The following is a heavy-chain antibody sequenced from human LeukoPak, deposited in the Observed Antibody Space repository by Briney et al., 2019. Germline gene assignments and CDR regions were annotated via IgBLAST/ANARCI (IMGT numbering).Heavy chain of an antibody. Sequence: PSETLSLTCTVSGGSISSSSYYWGWIRQPPGKGLEWIGSIYYSGSTYYNPSLKSRVTISVDTSKNQFSLKLSSVTAADTAVYYCARQPSPEVPGRRWFDPWGQGTLVTVSS. CDR3: ARQPSPEVPGRRWFDP. CDR2: IYYSGST. V-gene: IGHV4-39*01. J-gene: IGHJ5*02. CDR1: GGSISSSSYY. D-gene: IGHD1-26*01.